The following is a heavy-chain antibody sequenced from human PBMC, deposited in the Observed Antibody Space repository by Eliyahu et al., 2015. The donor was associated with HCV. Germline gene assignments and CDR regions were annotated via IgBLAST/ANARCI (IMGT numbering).Heavy chain of an antibody. CDR1: GFXFXXFX. D-gene: IGHD1-14*01. V-gene: IGHV3-15*01. CDR2: IWAKSDGGTT. J-gene: IGHJ4*02. CDR3: TTDTPRETHSNNRPLDY. Sequence: EVQLVESGGGLVRPGGSLRLSCAASGFXFXXFXISXVRQSPGKGLEWVGRIWAKSDGGTTDYAAPLKGRFIISRDDSKATLDLQMNSLKTEDTAIYYCTTDTPRETHSNNRPLDYWGQGALVTVSS.